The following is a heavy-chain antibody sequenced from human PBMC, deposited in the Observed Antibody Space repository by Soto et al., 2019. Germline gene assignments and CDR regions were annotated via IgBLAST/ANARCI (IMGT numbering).Heavy chain of an antibody. CDR1: GFTFSTYA. D-gene: IGHD3-10*01. CDR3: AKHFVNGEVDY. CDR2: VSDGGSDA. Sequence: EVQLLESGGGLVQPGGSLRLSCAASGFTFSTYAMSWVRQPPGKGLEWVSIVSDGGSDAFYADSVKGRFAISRDNSKNTLYRQMNSRTAEDTAVYYCAKHFVNGEVDYWGQGTPVTVSS. V-gene: IGHV3-23*01. J-gene: IGHJ4*02.